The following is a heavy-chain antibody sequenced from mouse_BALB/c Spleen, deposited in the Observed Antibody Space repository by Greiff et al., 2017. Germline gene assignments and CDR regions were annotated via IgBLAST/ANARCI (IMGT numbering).Heavy chain of an antibody. CDR1: GFNIKDTY. Sequence: EVQLQQSGAELVKPGASVKLSCTASGFNIKDTYMHWVKQRPEQGLEWIGRIDPAYGNTKYDPKFQGKATITADTSSNTAYLQLSSLTSEDTAVYYCARGGYYRTTRDWYFDVWGAGTTVTVSS. CDR3: ARGGYYRTTRDWYFDV. D-gene: IGHD2-1*01. J-gene: IGHJ1*01. CDR2: IDPAYGNT. V-gene: IGHV14-3*02.